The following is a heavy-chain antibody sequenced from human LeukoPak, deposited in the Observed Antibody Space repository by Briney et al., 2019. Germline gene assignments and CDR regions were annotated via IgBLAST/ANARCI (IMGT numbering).Heavy chain of an antibody. CDR2: FDPEDGET. CDR1: GYTLTELS. V-gene: IGHV1-24*01. Sequence: ASVKLSCKVYGYTLTELSMHWVRQPPGKGLEWMGGFDPEDGETIYAQKCQGRVTMTEDTSTDTAYMELSSLRSEDTAVYYCAANTHYYYYYGMDVWGQGTTVTVSS. D-gene: IGHD2-15*01. J-gene: IGHJ6*02. CDR3: AANTHYYYYYGMDV.